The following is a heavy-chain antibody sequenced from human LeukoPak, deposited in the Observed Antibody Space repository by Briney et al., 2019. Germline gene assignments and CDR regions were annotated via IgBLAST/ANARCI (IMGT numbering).Heavy chain of an antibody. J-gene: IGHJ6*03. CDR3: ARGQVKFNYYYYYMDV. D-gene: IGHD4-23*01. CDR2: IIPISGTA. V-gene: IGHV1-69*05. Sequence: GASVKVSCKASGGTFSSYAISWVRQAPGQGLEWMGGIIPISGTANYAQKFQGRVTITTDESTSTAYMELSSLRSEDTAVYYCARGQVKFNYYYYYMDVWGKGTTVTVSS. CDR1: GGTFSSYA.